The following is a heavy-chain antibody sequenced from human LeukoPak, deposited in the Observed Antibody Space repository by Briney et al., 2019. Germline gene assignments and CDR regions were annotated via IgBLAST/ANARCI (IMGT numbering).Heavy chain of an antibody. CDR3: ARGTTVTTVDY. CDR2: INGGNGNT. CDR1: GYTFSSYA. J-gene: IGHJ4*02. V-gene: IGHV1-3*01. D-gene: IGHD4-17*01. Sequence: ASVKVSCKASGYTFSSYAMHWVRQAPGQGLEWMGWINGGNGNTKYSQKLQGWVTMTRDTSISTAYMELSRLRSDDTAVYYCARGTTVTTVDYWGQGTLVTVSS.